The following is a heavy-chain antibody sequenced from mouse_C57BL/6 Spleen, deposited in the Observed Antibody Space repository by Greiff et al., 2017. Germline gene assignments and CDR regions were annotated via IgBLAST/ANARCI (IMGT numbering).Heavy chain of an antibody. CDR1: GYSFPDFN. CDR3: ARDSSGYGAMDY. CDR2: INPNYGIT. V-gene: IGHV1-39*01. Sequence: QLQQSGPALVKPGASVKISCKASGYSFPDFNMNWVKQSNGKSLEWIGVINPNYGITSYNQTFKGKATLTVDPSASTAYMQLNRLTSEDSAVYYCARDSSGYGAMDYWGQGTSVTVSS. J-gene: IGHJ4*01. D-gene: IGHD3-2*02.